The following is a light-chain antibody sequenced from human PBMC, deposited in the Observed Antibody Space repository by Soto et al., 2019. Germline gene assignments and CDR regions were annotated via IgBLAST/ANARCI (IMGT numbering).Light chain of an antibody. J-gene: IGLJ3*02. V-gene: IGLV2-14*01. Sequence: QSVLTQPASVSGSPGQSITISCTGTSSDVGGYNYVSWYQQHPGKTPKLMISEVSNRPSGVSNRFSGSKSGNTASLTISGLQAEDEADYYCSSYKSTNTWVFGGGTKLTVL. CDR1: SSDVGGYNY. CDR2: EVS. CDR3: SSYKSTNTWV.